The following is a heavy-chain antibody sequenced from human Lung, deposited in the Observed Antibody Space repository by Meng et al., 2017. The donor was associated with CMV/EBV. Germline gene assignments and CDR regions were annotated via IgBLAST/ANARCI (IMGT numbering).Heavy chain of an antibody. CDR3: ARGGRGAAAGQDY. Sequence: SETLSLXCTVSGDSMNNYYWNWIRQPPGKGLEWIGYMYYSGSTNYNPSLKSRVTISVDTSKNQFSLILSSVTAADTAVYYCARGGRGAAAGQDYWGKGTLVTVSS. J-gene: IGHJ4*02. V-gene: IGHV4-59*01. CDR1: GDSMNNYY. CDR2: MYYSGST. D-gene: IGHD6-13*01.